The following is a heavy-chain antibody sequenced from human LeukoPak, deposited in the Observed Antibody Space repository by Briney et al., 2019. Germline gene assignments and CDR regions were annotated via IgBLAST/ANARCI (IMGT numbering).Heavy chain of an antibody. Sequence: PGGSLRRSGAASGFTGSCNYMSWLRQAPGKGRVWVSVIYSGGSTYYADSVKGRFTIPRDKATNPLYLQMNSLRAEDMAAYYCASVRREMTEVYYYYMDARGAGTTVTVSS. V-gene: IGHV3-53*01. J-gene: IGHJ6*03. CDR1: GFTGSCNY. CDR2: IYSGGST. D-gene: IGHD2-21*02. CDR3: ASVRREMTEVYYYYMDA.